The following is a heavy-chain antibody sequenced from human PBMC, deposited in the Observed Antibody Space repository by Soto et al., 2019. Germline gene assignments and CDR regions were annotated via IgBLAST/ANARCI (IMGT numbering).Heavy chain of an antibody. D-gene: IGHD6-6*01. CDR2: IKQDGSEK. Sequence: GGSLRLSXAASGFTFSSYWMSWVRQAPGKGLEWVANIKQDGSEKYYVDSVKGRFTISRDNAKNSLYLQMNSLRAEDTAVYYCARDPFDSSSSHYFDYWGQGTLVTVSS. CDR1: GFTFSSYW. V-gene: IGHV3-7*01. J-gene: IGHJ4*02. CDR3: ARDPFDSSSSHYFDY.